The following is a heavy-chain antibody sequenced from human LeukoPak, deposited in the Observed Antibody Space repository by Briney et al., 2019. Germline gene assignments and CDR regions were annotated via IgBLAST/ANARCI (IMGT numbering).Heavy chain of an antibody. J-gene: IGHJ5*02. CDR2: IIPILGTA. CDR1: GGTFSSYA. CDR3: ARASGLPHLNWFDP. Sequence: GASVKVSCKASGGTFSSYAISWVRQAPGQGLEWMGGIIPILGTANYAQKFQGRVTITADESTSTAYMELSSLRSEDTAVYYCARASGLPHLNWFDPWGQGTLVTVSS. V-gene: IGHV1-69*13. D-gene: IGHD3-22*01.